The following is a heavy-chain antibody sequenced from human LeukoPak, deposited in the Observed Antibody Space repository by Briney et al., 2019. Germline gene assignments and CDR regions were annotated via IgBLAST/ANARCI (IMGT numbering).Heavy chain of an antibody. J-gene: IGHJ5*02. CDR2: IYSGDSDT. V-gene: IGHV5-51*01. Sequence: GESLKISCKGSGYSFTSYWIGWVRQMPGKGLEWMGIIYSGDSDTRYSPSFQGRATISADKSVSNPYLQWSSLKASATAMYYWARDYSSGVAPWGQGTLVTVSS. CDR1: GYSFTSYW. CDR3: ARDYSSGVAP. D-gene: IGHD4-11*01.